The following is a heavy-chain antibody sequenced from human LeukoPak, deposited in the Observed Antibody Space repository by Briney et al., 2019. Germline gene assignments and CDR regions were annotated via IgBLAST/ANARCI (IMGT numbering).Heavy chain of an antibody. CDR1: GGSISSSSYY. J-gene: IGHJ3*02. Sequence: SETLSLTCTVSGGSISSSSYYWGWIRQPPGKGLEWIGSIYYSGSTYYNPSLKSRVTISVDTSKNQFSLKLSSVTAADTAVYYCARPGIAAAGTRSDAFDIWGQGTMVTVSS. D-gene: IGHD6-13*01. CDR3: ARPGIAAAGTRSDAFDI. CDR2: IYYSGST. V-gene: IGHV4-39*01.